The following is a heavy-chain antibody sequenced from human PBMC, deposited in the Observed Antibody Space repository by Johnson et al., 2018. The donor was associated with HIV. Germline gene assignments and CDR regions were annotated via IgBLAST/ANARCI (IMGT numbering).Heavy chain of an antibody. CDR1: GFTFSSYG. CDR3: ARDLPYCSGDFCQTDAFDI. V-gene: IGHV3-30*19. J-gene: IGHJ3*02. Sequence: QVQLVESGGGVVQPGRSLRLSCAASGFTFSSYGMHWVRQAPGKGLEWGAVISYDGSNKYYEESVKGRLNISRDNPKNTLYLQMNNLRAEDTAVYFCARDLPYCSGDFCQTDAFDIWGQGTTVTVSS. D-gene: IGHD2-21*01. CDR2: ISYDGSNK.